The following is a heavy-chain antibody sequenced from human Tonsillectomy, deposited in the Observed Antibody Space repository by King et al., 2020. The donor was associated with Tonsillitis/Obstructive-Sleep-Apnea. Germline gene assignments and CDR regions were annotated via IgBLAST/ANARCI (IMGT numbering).Heavy chain of an antibody. Sequence: HVQLVESGGGVVQPGRSLRLSCAASGFTFSSYAMHWVRQAPGKGLEWVAVISYDGSNKYYADSVKGRFTISRDNSKNTLYLQMNTLRAEDTAVYYCARDTSWDYYYMDVWGKGTTVTVSS. J-gene: IGHJ6*03. CDR3: ARDTSWDYYYMDV. CDR2: ISYDGSNK. V-gene: IGHV3-30*04. D-gene: IGHD3-16*01. CDR1: GFTFSSYA.